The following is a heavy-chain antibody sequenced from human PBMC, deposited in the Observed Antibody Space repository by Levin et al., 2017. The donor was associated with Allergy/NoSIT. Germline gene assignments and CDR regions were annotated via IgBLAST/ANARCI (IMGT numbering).Heavy chain of an antibody. Sequence: GGSLRLSCAASGFTFSSYAMSWVRQAPGQGLEWVSAISGSGGSTYYADSVKGRVTISRDNSKSTLYLQVNSLRAEDTAIFYCVRHPGVGPTAPFFDYWGQGTLLTVSS. D-gene: IGHD1-26*01. J-gene: IGHJ4*02. CDR3: VRHPGVGPTAPFFDY. CDR1: GFTFSSYA. V-gene: IGHV3-23*01. CDR2: ISGSGGST.